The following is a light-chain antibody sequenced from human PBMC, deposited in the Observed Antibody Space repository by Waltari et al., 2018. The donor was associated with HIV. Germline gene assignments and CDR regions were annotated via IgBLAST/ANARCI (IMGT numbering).Light chain of an antibody. CDR1: SSDIGGYKY. V-gene: IGLV2-14*01. CDR3: SSYTTSSTWV. CDR2: EVS. Sequence: QSALTQPASVSGSPGQSITISCTGTSSDIGGYKYVSWYQQQPGKAPKLMISEVSNRPSGVSNRFSGSKSGTTASLTISGLQAEDEAVYYCSSYTTSSTWVFGRGTKLTVL. J-gene: IGLJ3*02.